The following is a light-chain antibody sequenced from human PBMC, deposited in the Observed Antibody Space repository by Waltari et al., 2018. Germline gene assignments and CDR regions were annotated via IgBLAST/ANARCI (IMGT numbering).Light chain of an antibody. V-gene: IGLV2-23*01. Sequence: QSALTQPASVSGSPGQSISISCTGSSTDLGSSTLVSWYQHHPDKPPKLLIYEGTARPSGISHRFYGSKSGNTASLTISTLQAEDEADYYCFSYADGRSLVFGGGTKVTVL. CDR3: FSYADGRSLV. CDR1: STDLGSSTL. CDR2: EGT. J-gene: IGLJ2*01.